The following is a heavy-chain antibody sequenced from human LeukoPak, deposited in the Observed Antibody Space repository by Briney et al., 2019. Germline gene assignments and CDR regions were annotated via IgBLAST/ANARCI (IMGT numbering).Heavy chain of an antibody. CDR1: GFTVSSNY. CDR3: ARVLVVRGVHYGMDV. V-gene: IGHV3-53*04. J-gene: IGHJ6*02. CDR2: IYSGGST. D-gene: IGHD3-10*01. Sequence: GGSLRLSCAASGFTVSSNYMSWVRQAPGKGLGWVSVIYSGGSTYYADSVKGRFTISRHNSKNTLYLQMNSLRAEDTAVYYCARVLVVRGVHYGMDVWGQGTTVTDSS.